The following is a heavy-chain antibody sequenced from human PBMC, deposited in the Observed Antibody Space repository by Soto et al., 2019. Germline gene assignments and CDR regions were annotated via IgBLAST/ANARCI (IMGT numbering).Heavy chain of an antibody. CDR1: GFTFSSYW. Sequence: PGGSLRLSCAASGFTFSSYWMSWVRQAPGKGLEWVANIKQDGSEKYYVDSVKGRFTISRDNAKNSLYLQMNSLRAEDTAVYYCARDVRVTIFGVVIMSYYYGMDVCGQGTTVTVSS. V-gene: IGHV3-7*03. J-gene: IGHJ6*02. CDR2: IKQDGSEK. D-gene: IGHD3-3*01. CDR3: ARDVRVTIFGVVIMSYYYGMDV.